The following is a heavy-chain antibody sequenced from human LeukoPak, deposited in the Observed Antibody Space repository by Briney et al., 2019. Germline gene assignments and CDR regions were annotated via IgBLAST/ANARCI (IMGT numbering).Heavy chain of an antibody. Sequence: GGSLRLSCAASGFTFSSYAMSWVRQAPGKGLEWVSAISGSGGSTYYADSVKGRSTISRDNSKNTLYLQMNSLRAEDTAVYYCAKESYSSSWYKRYYYYGMDVWGQGTTVTVSS. J-gene: IGHJ6*02. CDR3: AKESYSSSWYKRYYYYGMDV. CDR1: GFTFSSYA. V-gene: IGHV3-23*01. D-gene: IGHD6-13*01. CDR2: ISGSGGST.